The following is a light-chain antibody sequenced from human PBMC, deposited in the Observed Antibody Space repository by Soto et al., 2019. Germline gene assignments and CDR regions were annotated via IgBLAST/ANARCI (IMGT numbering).Light chain of an antibody. CDR3: CSFTNTNSFVV. CDR2: EVS. V-gene: IGLV2-14*01. CDR1: SSDVGGYNY. Sequence: QSALTQPASVSGSPGQSITISCTGTSSDVGGYNYVSWYQQHPGKAPKVLIYEVSNRPSGVSNRFSGSKSGNTASLTISGLRAEDEADYYCCSFTNTNSFVVFGGGTKLTVL. J-gene: IGLJ2*01.